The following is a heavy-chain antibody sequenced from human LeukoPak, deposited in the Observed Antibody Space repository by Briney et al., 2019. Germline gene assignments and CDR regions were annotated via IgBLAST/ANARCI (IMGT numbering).Heavy chain of an antibody. CDR2: ISWNSGNK. CDR3: AKGGGMGWLQQYYFDY. D-gene: IGHD5-24*01. CDR1: GFTFDDYA. J-gene: IGHJ4*02. V-gene: IGHV3-9*03. Sequence: GGSLRLSCAASGFTFDDYAMHWVRQAPGKGLEWVSGISWNSGNKGYADSVKGRFTISRDNAKNSLFLQMNSLRAEDMALYYCAKGGGMGWLQQYYFDYWGQGTLATVSS.